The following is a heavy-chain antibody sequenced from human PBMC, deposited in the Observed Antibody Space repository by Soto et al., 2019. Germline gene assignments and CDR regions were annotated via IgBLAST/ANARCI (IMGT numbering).Heavy chain of an antibody. CDR3: AKGRSYYYYYGVDV. V-gene: IGHV3-23*01. Sequence: VQLLASGGGLVQPGGSLRLSCAAAGFTFSSCAMGWVRQAPGKGLEWVSDIIDSGGSTYYADSVKGRFTISRDNSKSTLYLQMNSMRAEDTALYYCAKGRSYYYYYGVDVWGQRTTVTVSS. CDR1: GFTFSSCA. J-gene: IGHJ6*02. CDR2: IIDSGGST.